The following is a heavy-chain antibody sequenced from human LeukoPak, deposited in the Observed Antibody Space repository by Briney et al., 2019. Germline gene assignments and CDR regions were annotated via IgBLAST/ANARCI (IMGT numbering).Heavy chain of an antibody. D-gene: IGHD1-26*01. CDR2: ISYDGSNK. J-gene: IGHJ4*02. Sequence: GRSLRLSCAASGLTFSSYAMHWVRQAPGKGLEWVAVISYDGSNKYYADSVKGRFTISRDNSKNTLYLQMNSLRAEDTAVYYCARTWEEYYFDYWGQGTLVTVSS. CDR1: GLTFSSYA. V-gene: IGHV3-30*04. CDR3: ARTWEEYYFDY.